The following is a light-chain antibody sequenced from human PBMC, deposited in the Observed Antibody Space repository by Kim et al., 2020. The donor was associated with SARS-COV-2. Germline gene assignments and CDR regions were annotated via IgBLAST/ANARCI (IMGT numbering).Light chain of an antibody. V-gene: IGKV3-11*01. Sequence: SPGERATLSCRASQGVSSYLAWYQQKPGQAPRLLIYDASNRATGIPARFSGSGSGTDFTLTISSLEPEDFAVYYCQQRSNWPPMYTFGQGTKLEIK. CDR2: DAS. CDR3: QQRSNWPPMYT. J-gene: IGKJ2*01. CDR1: QGVSSY.